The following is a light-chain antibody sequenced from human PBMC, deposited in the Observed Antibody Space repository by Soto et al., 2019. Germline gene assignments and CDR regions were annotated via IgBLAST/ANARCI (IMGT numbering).Light chain of an antibody. V-gene: IGKV1-39*01. Sequence: DIQMTQSPSSLSASVGDRVTITCRASQSISSYLNWYQQKPGKAPKLLIYAASSLQSGVPSRFSGSGSGTDVTLTISSLQPEDFATYYGQQSYSTPLTCGQGTRLESK. CDR3: QQSYSTPLT. CDR2: AAS. J-gene: IGKJ5*01. CDR1: QSISSY.